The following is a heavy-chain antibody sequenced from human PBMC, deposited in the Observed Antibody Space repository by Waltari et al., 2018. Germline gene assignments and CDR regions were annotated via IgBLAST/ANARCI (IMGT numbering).Heavy chain of an antibody. Sequence: QVQLVQSGAEVKKPGASVKVSCKASGYTFTVYYMHWVRQAPGQGLDLMGRINPSRCGTDRAQKFQGRGTITADKSTSTAYMELRRLSSEDTAVYYCARVRTPNRYYYMDVWGKGTTVTVSS. CDR2: INPSRCGT. J-gene: IGHJ6*03. D-gene: IGHD3-10*01. V-gene: IGHV1-2*06. CDR1: GYTFTVYY. CDR3: ARVRTPNRYYYMDV.